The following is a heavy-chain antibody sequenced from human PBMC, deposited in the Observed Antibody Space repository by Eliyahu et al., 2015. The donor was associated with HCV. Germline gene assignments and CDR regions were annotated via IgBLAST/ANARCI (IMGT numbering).Heavy chain of an antibody. Sequence: EVQLVESGGGLVQPGGSLRLSCSASGFXFSAYXVHWVRQAPGKGLGYVSTITTNGTSTYYADSVKGRFTISRDNSKNTLYLQMSSLRAEDTAVYYCVKDLSTFGGVIVIHPLDYWGQGTLVTVSS. J-gene: IGHJ4*02. V-gene: IGHV3-64D*08. CDR1: GFXFSAYX. CDR2: ITTNGTST. D-gene: IGHD3-16*02. CDR3: VKDLSTFGGVIVIHPLDY.